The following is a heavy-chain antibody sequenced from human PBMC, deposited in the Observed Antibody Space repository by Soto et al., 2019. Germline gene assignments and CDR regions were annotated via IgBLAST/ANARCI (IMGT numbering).Heavy chain of an antibody. D-gene: IGHD3-22*01. J-gene: IGHJ4*02. CDR2: IKSKTDGGTT. V-gene: IGHV3-15*07. Sequence: EVQLVESGGGLVKPGGSLRLSCAASGFTFSNAWMNWVRQAPGKGLEWVGRIKSKTDGGTTDYAAPVKGRFTISRDDSKDTLYLQMNRLKTEDTAVYYCPTMGPYYDSSALPSYDYWGQGTLVTVSS. CDR1: GFTFSNAW. CDR3: PTMGPYYDSSALPSYDY.